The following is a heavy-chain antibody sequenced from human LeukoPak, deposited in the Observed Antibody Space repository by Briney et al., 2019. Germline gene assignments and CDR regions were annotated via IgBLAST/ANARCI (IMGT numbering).Heavy chain of an antibody. CDR1: GGSISSYY. CDR2: INYSGRT. CDR3: ARDTYYYDNGDFIGAFDI. Sequence: SSETLSLTCTVSGGSISSYYWSWIRQPPGKGLEWIGYINYSGRTNANSSLKSRVAISVDTSKNQFSLRLSSVTAADTAVYYCARDTYYYDNGDFIGAFDIWGRGTMVTVSS. D-gene: IGHD3-22*01. V-gene: IGHV4-59*01. J-gene: IGHJ3*02.